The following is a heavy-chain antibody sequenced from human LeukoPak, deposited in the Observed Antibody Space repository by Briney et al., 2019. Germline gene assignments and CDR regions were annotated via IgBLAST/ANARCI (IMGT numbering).Heavy chain of an antibody. D-gene: IGHD2-15*01. V-gene: IGHV1-2*02. CDR3: ASGPGSHYYYYMDV. Sequence: ASVKVSCKASGHSFTGYYMHWVRQAPGQGLEWMAWMKYNSGGTNYAQKFQGRVTMTRDTSISTAYMELSRLRSDDTAVYYCASGPGSHYYYYMDVWGKGTTVTVSS. CDR2: MKYNSGGT. J-gene: IGHJ6*03. CDR1: GHSFTGYY.